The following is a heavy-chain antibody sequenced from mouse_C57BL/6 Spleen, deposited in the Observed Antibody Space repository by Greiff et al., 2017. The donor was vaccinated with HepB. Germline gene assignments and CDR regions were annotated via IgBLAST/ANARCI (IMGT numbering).Heavy chain of an antibody. V-gene: IGHV1-53*01. J-gene: IGHJ1*03. CDR3: ARSPYLSPQGYFDV. CDR2: INPSNGGT. CDR1: GYTFTSYW. Sequence: QVQLKQPGTELVKPGASVKLSCKASGYTFTSYWMHWVKQRPGQGLEWIGNINPSNGGTNYNEKFKSKATLTVDKSSSTAYMQLSSLTSEDSAVYYCARSPYLSPQGYFDVWGTGTTVTVSS. D-gene: IGHD2-3*01.